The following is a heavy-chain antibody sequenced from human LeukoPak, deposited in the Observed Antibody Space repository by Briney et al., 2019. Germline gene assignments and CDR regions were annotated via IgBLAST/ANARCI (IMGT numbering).Heavy chain of an antibody. CDR1: GYRFTSYW. CDR2: IYPGDSDT. J-gene: IGHJ5*02. D-gene: IGHD6-6*01. V-gene: IGHV5-51*01. Sequence: GESLKISCKGSGYRFTSYWIGWVRQMPGKGLEWMGIIYPGDSDTRYSPSFQGQVTISADKSISTAYLQWSSLKASDTAMYYCARRDDEEYSPFDPWGQGTLVTVSS. CDR3: ARRDDEEYSPFDP.